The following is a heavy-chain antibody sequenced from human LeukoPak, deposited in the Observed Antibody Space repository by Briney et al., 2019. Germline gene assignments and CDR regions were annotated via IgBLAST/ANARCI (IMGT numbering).Heavy chain of an antibody. CDR3: ARGSYYYDSSGYYYGENWFDP. CDR2: FDPEDGET. CDR1: GYTLTELS. D-gene: IGHD3-22*01. Sequence: ASVKVSCKVSGYTLTELSMHWVRQAPGKGLEWMGGFDPEDGETIYAQKFQGRVTMTEDTSTDTAYMELSSLRSEDTAVYYCARGSYYYDSSGYYYGENWFDPWGQGTLVTVSS. V-gene: IGHV1-24*01. J-gene: IGHJ5*02.